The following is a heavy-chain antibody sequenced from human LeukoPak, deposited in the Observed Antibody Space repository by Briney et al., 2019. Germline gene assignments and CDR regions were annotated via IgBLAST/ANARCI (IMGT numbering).Heavy chain of an antibody. CDR1: GFTVSSNY. V-gene: IGHV3-53*01. D-gene: IGHD6-13*01. CDR3: AKAASSSWPSYYYGMDV. J-gene: IGHJ6*02. Sequence: PGGSLRLSCAASGFTVSSNYMSWVRQAPGKGLEWVSVIYSCGSTYYADSVKGRFTISKDNSKNTVYLQMSSLRVDDTAVYYCAKAASSSWPSYYYGMDVWGQGTTVTVSS. CDR2: IYSCGST.